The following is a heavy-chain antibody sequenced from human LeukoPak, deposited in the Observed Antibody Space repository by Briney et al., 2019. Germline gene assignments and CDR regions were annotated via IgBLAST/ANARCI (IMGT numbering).Heavy chain of an antibody. D-gene: IGHD4-17*01. CDR2: IIPIFGIA. CDR3: ASGNGDYAPHWFDP. Sequence: ASVKVSCKASGGTFSSYAISWVRQAPGQGLEWMRRIIPIFGIANYAQKFQGRVTITADKSTSTAYMELSSLRSEDTAVYYCASGNGDYAPHWFDPWGQGTLVTVSS. CDR1: GGTFSSYA. V-gene: IGHV1-69*04. J-gene: IGHJ5*02.